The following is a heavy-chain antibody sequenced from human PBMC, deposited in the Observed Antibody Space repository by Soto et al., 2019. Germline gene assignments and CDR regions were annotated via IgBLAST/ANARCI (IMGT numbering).Heavy chain of an antibody. D-gene: IGHD2-2*01. CDR1: GFAFNNYG. V-gene: IGHV3-21*06. J-gene: IGHJ4*02. CDR2: ISKSDYT. Sequence: LRLSCTVSGFAFNNYGINWVRQAPGEGLEWVSSISKSDYTYYSDSVKGRFTISRDNAKNSVSLQMNTLRVEDTAVYYCAREDSIIIPAVSDFWGQGTLVTVSS. CDR3: AREDSIIIPAVSDF.